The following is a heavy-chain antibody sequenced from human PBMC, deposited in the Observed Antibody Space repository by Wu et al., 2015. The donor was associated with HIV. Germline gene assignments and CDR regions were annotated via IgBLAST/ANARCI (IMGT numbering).Heavy chain of an antibody. CDR1: GGTFSSYA. Sequence: QVQLVQSGAEVKKPGSSVKVSCKASGGTFSSYAISWVRQAPGQGLEWMGGIIPIFGTANYAQKFQGRVTITADESTSTAYMELSSLRSEDTAVYYCALQGPNPHLDYYYYMDVWGKGTTGHRLL. J-gene: IGHJ6*03. V-gene: IGHV1-69*12. CDR2: IIPIFGTA. CDR3: ALQGPNPHLDYYYYMDV.